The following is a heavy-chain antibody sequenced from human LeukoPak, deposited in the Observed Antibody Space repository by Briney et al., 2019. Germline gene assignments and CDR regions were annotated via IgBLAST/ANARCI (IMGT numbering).Heavy chain of an antibody. CDR3: ARGSGDPHFDY. CDR2: IYPGDSDT. Sequence: GESLKISCKGSGYSFTTNWIGWVRQMPGKGLEWMGIIYPGDSDTRYSPSFQGQVTMSADTSINTAYLQWSSLKASDTAIYFCARGSGDPHFDYWGQGTLVTVSS. D-gene: IGHD2-15*01. CDR1: GYSFTTNW. J-gene: IGHJ4*02. V-gene: IGHV5-51*01.